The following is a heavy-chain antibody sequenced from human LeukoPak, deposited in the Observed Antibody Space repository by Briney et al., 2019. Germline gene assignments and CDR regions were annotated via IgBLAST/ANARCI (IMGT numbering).Heavy chain of an antibody. J-gene: IGHJ4*02. V-gene: IGHV3-53*01. CDR1: GFTVSSNY. Sequence: GSLRLSCATSGFTVSSNYMNWVRQAPGKGLEWVSVIYGGGNIYYADSVKGRFTISRDNSKNTLYLQMNSLRAEDTAVYYCARGAGYNYPYYFDYWGQGTLVTVSS. CDR3: ARGAGYNYPYYFDY. D-gene: IGHD5-24*01. CDR2: IYGGGNI.